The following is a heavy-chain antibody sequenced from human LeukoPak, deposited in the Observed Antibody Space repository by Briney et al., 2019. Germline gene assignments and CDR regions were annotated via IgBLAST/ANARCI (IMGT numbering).Heavy chain of an antibody. CDR2: IYSGGST. J-gene: IGHJ3*02. CDR1: GFTFNSYA. V-gene: IGHV3-53*04. Sequence: GGSLRLSRAASGFTFNSYAMSWVRQAPGKGLEWVSVIYSGGSTYYADSVKGRFTISRHNSKNTLYLQMNSLRAEDTAVYYCARDVAGGDAFDIWGQGTMVTVSS. CDR3: ARDVAGGDAFDI. D-gene: IGHD6-19*01.